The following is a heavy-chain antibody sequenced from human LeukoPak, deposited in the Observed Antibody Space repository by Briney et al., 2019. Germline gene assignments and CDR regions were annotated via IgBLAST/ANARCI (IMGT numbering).Heavy chain of an antibody. D-gene: IGHD3-10*01. CDR2: IFTSGST. CDR1: GGSISSGSYY. CDR3: ALKYYGSGSYLDP. J-gene: IGHJ5*02. Sequence: SETLSLTCTVSGGSISSGSYYWSWIRQPAGKGLEWIGRIFTSGSTNYNPSLKSRVTISVDTSKNQFSLKLSSVTAADTAVYYCALKYYGSGSYLDPWGQGTLVTVSS. V-gene: IGHV4-61*02.